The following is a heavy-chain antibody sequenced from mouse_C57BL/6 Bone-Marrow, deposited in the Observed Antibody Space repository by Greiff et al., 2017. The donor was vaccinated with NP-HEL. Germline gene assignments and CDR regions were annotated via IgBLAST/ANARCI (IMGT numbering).Heavy chain of an antibody. CDR3: ARSLATTVGDYAMDY. CDR1: GFTFSDYY. Sequence: EVKLQESGGGLVQPGGSLKLSCAASGFTFSDYYMYWVRQTPEKRLEWVAYISNGGGSTYYPDTVKGRFTTSRDNATNTLYLQMSRLKSEDTAMYYCARSLATTVGDYAMDYWGKGTSVTVSS. J-gene: IGHJ4*01. D-gene: IGHD1-1*01. V-gene: IGHV5-12*01. CDR2: ISNGGGST.